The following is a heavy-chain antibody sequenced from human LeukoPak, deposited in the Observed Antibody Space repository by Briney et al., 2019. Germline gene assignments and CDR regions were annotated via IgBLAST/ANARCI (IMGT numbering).Heavy chain of an antibody. J-gene: IGHJ4*02. CDR2: INSDGSST. CDR3: ARDDYGDYQFDY. D-gene: IGHD4-17*01. CDR1: GFTFSSYW. Sequence: GSLRLSCAASGFTFSSYWMHWVRQAPGKGLVRVSRINSDGSSTSYADSVKGRFTISRDNAKNTLYLQMNSLRAEDTAVYYCARDDYGDYQFDYWGQGTLVTVSS. V-gene: IGHV3-74*01.